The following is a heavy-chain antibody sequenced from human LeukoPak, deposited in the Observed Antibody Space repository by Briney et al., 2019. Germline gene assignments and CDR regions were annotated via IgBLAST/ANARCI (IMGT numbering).Heavy chain of an antibody. Sequence: PGGSLRLSCAASAFTFSNYWMSWVRQAPGKGLEWVANIKEDGSEINYVDSVKGRFTISRDNAKNSLYLQMNSLRVDDTAVYYCARFCSSTSCYYDYYYMDVWGKGTTVTASS. CDR3: ARFCSSTSCYYDYYYMDV. CDR1: AFTFSNYW. V-gene: IGHV3-7*01. D-gene: IGHD2-2*01. CDR2: IKEDGSEI. J-gene: IGHJ6*03.